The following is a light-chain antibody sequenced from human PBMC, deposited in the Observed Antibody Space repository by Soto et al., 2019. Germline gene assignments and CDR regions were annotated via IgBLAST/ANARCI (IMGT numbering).Light chain of an antibody. CDR1: QSVGSA. J-gene: IGKJ4*01. Sequence: EIVMTQSPATLSVSPGETATLSCRASQSVGSAVAWYQHKPGQAPRLLIVAASIRATGVPGRFNGCGSGTEFTLAISSLRSEDFAVYYWQQYQNWRPLAFGGGTTVEIK. V-gene: IGKV3-15*01. CDR3: QQYQNWRPLA. CDR2: AAS.